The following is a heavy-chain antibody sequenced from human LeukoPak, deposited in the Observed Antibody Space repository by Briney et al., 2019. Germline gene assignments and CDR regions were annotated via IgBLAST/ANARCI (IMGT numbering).Heavy chain of an antibody. V-gene: IGHV3-11*06. D-gene: IGHD3-22*01. Sequence: PGGSLRLSCAASGFTFSDRYMGWVRQAPGKGLAWVSYISSSHYTNYEASVRGRFIISRDNAKNSLYLQMNSLRAEDTAVYYCARDGLGPGSKYYYDSSGYYEDAFDIWGQGTMVTVSS. CDR3: ARDGLGPGSKYYYDSSGYYEDAFDI. CDR2: ISSSHYT. CDR1: GFTFSDRY. J-gene: IGHJ3*02.